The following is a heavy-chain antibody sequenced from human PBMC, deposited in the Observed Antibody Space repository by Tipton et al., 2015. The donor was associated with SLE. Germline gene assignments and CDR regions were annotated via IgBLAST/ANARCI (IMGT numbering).Heavy chain of an antibody. CDR2: ISNSGVTT. J-gene: IGHJ4*02. Sequence: SLRLSCAASGFTFSSYAMSWVRQAPGKVLEWVSTISNSGVTTNSADPVKGRFTISRDNSKSTVSVQMNSLRGEDTAVYYCAKGNSGSYYNSRFEYWGQGALVMVSS. D-gene: IGHD3-10*01. CDR1: GFTFSSYA. V-gene: IGHV3-23*01. CDR3: AKGNSGSYYNSRFEY.